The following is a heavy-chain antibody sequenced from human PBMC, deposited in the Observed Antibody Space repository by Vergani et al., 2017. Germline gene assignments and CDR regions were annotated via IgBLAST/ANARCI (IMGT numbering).Heavy chain of an antibody. CDR3: ARSWDYGDYYYYYGMDV. Sequence: QVQLQESGPGLVKPSETLSLTCTVSGGSISSYYWSWIRQPPGKGLEWIGYIYYSWSTNYNPSLKSRVTISVDTSKNQFSLKLSSVTAADTAVYYCARSWDYGDYYYYYGMDVWGQGTTVTVSS. D-gene: IGHD4-17*01. CDR1: GGSISSYY. J-gene: IGHJ6*02. CDR2: IYYSWST. V-gene: IGHV4-59*01.